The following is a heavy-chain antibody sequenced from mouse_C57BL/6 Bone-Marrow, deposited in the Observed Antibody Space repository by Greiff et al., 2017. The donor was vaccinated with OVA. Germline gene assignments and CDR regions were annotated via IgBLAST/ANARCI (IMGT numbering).Heavy chain of an antibody. Sequence: QVQLQQSGAELVMPGASVKLSCKASGYTFTSYWMHWVKQRPGQGLEWIGEIDPSDSYTNYNQKFKGKSTLTVDKSSSTAYMQLSSLTSEDSAVYYCARLGSSPDYWGQGTTLTVSS. CDR1: GYTFTSYW. V-gene: IGHV1-69*01. D-gene: IGHD3-3*01. CDR2: IDPSDSYT. J-gene: IGHJ2*01. CDR3: ARLGSSPDY.